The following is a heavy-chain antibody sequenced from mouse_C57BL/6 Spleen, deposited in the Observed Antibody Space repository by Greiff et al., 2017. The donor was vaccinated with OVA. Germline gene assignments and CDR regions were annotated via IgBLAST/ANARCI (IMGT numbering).Heavy chain of an antibody. V-gene: IGHV2-3*01. CDR1: GFSLTSYG. Sequence: QVQLKQSGPGLVAPSPSLSITCTVSGFSLTSYGVSWVRQPPGQGLEWLGVIWGDGSTNYHSALISRLSISKDNSKSQVFLKLNSLQTDDTATYXCAKDGLNWAFAYWGQGTLVTVSA. J-gene: IGHJ3*01. D-gene: IGHD4-1*01. CDR3: AKDGLNWAFAY. CDR2: IWGDGST.